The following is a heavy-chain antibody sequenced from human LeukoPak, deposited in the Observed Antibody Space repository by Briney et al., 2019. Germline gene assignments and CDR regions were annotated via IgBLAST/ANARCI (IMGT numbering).Heavy chain of an antibody. CDR1: GGSFSGYY. V-gene: IGHV4-34*01. CDR2: INHSGST. J-gene: IGHJ4*02. CDR3: AGEGYSSSWYGGYYFDY. Sequence: SETLSLTCAVYGGSFSGYYWSWIRQPPGKGLEWIGEINHSGSTNYNPSLKSRVTISVDTSKNQFSLKLSSVTAADTAVYYCAGEGYSSSWYGGYYFDYWGQGTLVTVSS. D-gene: IGHD6-13*01.